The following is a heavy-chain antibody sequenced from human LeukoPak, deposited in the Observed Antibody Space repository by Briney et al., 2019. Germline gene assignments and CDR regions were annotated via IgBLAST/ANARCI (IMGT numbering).Heavy chain of an antibody. D-gene: IGHD5-12*01. V-gene: IGHV3-30*02. J-gene: IGHJ4*02. CDR2: IRYDGSNK. CDR1: GFTFSSYG. Sequence: GGSLRLSCAASGFTFSSYGMYWVRQAPGKGLEWVAFIRYDGSNKYYADSVKGRFTISRDNAKNSLYLQMNSLRAEDTAVHYCARDRTIRYSGYGTNDYWGQGTLVTVSS. CDR3: ARDRTIRYSGYGTNDY.